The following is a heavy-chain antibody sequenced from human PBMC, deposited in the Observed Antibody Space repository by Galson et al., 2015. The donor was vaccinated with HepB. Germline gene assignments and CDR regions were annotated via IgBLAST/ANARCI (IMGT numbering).Heavy chain of an antibody. V-gene: IGHV3-23*01. D-gene: IGHD6-13*01. Sequence: SLRLSCAASGFTFSSYAMNWVRQAPGKGLEWVSTISAGAGTAYYADSVKGRFSISRDNPKNTLFLQMDSLRAEDAAVYYCARGGTYSASDFQHWGQGTLVTVSS. CDR2: ISAGAGTA. CDR3: ARGGTYSASDFQH. CDR1: GFTFSSYA. J-gene: IGHJ1*01.